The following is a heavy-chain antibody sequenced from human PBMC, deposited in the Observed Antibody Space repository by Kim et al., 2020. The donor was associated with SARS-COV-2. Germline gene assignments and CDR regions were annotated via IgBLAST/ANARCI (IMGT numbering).Heavy chain of an antibody. CDR1: GYTFTSYY. CDR2: INPSGGST. D-gene: IGHD2-21*02. V-gene: IGHV1-46*01. J-gene: IGHJ3*02. CDR3: ARASNCGGDCAEGAFDI. Sequence: ASVKVSCNASGYTFTSYYMHWVRQAPGQGLEWMGIINPSGGSTSYAQKFQGRVTMTRDTSTSTVYMELSSLRSEDTAVYYCARASNCGGDCAEGAFDIWGQGTMVTVSS.